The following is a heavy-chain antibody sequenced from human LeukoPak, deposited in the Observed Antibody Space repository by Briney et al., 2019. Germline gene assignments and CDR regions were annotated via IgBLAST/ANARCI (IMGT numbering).Heavy chain of an antibody. V-gene: IGHV4-59*01. CDR3: ARDRRWLRSPNYYYYHGMDV. D-gene: IGHD5-12*01. Sequence: SETLSLTCTVSGGSISSYYWSWIRQPPGKGLEWIGYIYYSGSTNYNPSLKSRVTISVDTSKNQFSLKLSSVTAADTAVYYCARDRRWLRSPNYYYYHGMDVWGQGTTVTVSS. CDR1: GGSISSYY. CDR2: IYYSGST. J-gene: IGHJ6*02.